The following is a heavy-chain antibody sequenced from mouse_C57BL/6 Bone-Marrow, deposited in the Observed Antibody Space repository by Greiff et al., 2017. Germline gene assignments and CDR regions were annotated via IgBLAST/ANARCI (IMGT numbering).Heavy chain of an antibody. CDR2: IDPSDSYT. CDR3: AMITTAEGY. CDR1: GYTFTSYW. V-gene: IGHV1-69*01. D-gene: IGHD1-2*01. Sequence: VQLQQPGAELVMPGASVKLSCKASGYTFTSYWMHWVKQRPGHGLEWIGGIDPSDSYTNYNQKFKGKSTLTVDKSSSTAYMQLSSLTSEASAVFYCAMITTAEGYWGQGTTLTAS. J-gene: IGHJ2*01.